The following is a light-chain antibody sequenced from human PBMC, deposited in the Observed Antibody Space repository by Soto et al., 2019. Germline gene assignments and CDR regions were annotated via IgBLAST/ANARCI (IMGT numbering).Light chain of an antibody. J-gene: IGLJ1*01. CDR3: CSYTTSNTRQIV. CDR2: DVS. Sequence: QSVLTQPASVSGSPGQSITISCTGTSSDVGGYNYVSWCQQHPGKAPKFMIYDVSSRPSGVSNRFSGSKSGNTASLTISGLQAEDEADYYCCSYTTSNTRQIVFGTG. CDR1: SSDVGGYNY. V-gene: IGLV2-14*03.